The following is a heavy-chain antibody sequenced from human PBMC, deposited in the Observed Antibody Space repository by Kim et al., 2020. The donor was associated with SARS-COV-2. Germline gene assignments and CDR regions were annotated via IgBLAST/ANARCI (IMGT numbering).Heavy chain of an antibody. D-gene: IGHD3-3*01. CDR2: IYYSGST. Sequence: SETLSLTCTVSGGSISSYYWSWIRQPPGKGLEWIGYIYYSGSTNYNPSLKSRVTISVDTSKNQFSLKLSSVTAADTAVYYCARVIAYYDFWSGYHADYYYGMDVWGQGTTVTVSS. CDR3: ARVIAYYDFWSGYHADYYYGMDV. CDR1: GGSISSYY. J-gene: IGHJ6*02. V-gene: IGHV4-59*01.